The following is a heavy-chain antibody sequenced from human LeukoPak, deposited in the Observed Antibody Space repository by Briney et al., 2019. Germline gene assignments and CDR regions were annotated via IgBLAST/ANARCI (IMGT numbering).Heavy chain of an antibody. D-gene: IGHD3-22*01. J-gene: IGHJ3*02. CDR3: ARDDYYYDSSGYYYPNDAFDI. CDR1: GFTFSSYG. CDR2: IWYDGSHK. Sequence: PGRSLRLSCAASGFTFSSYGMHWVRQAPGKGLEWVAVIWYDGSHKYYADSVKGRFTISRDNSKNTLYLQMNSLRAEDTAVYYCARDDYYYDSSGYYYPNDAFDIWGQGTMVTVSS. V-gene: IGHV3-33*01.